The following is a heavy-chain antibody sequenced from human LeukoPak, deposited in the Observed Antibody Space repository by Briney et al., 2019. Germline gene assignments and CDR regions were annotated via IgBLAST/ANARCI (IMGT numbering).Heavy chain of an antibody. Sequence: SQSLSLTCAISGDSVSSNSAAWNWIRQSPSRGLVWLGRTYYRSKWYNDYAVSVKSRITINPDTSKNQFSLQLNSVTPEDTAVYYCARISGSSLSVIDYWGQGTLVTVSS. D-gene: IGHD1-26*01. CDR3: ARISGSSLSVIDY. V-gene: IGHV6-1*01. CDR2: TYYRSKWYN. J-gene: IGHJ4*02. CDR1: GDSVSSNSAA.